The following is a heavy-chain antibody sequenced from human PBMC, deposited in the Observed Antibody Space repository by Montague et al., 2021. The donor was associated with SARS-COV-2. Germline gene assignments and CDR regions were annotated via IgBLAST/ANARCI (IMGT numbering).Heavy chain of an antibody. D-gene: IGHD5-12*01. CDR3: ARETSGYEYYFDV. J-gene: IGHJ4*02. Sequence: SETLSLTCVVFGGSFSGYCWSWIRQTPGLGLEWVGEMNDSGSTLYKSSLQGRVSISIDTSNNQFSLKLTSVSAADTAMYFCARETSGYEYYFDVWGQGTLVADSS. CDR1: GGSFSGYC. CDR2: MNDSGST. V-gene: IGHV4-34*01.